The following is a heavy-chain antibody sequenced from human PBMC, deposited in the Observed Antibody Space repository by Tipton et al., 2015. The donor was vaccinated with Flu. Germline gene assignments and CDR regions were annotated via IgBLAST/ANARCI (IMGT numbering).Heavy chain of an antibody. D-gene: IGHD6-19*01. CDR2: IRHDESDK. Sequence: SLRLSCAASGFRFSGYGMHWVRQAPRKGLEWVAFIRHDESDKYYSDSVKGRFTISRDNSKDALYLLISSLRAEDTAVYYCAKDGWDTSGWYPFDYWGQGTLVTVSS. CDR1: GFRFSGYG. V-gene: IGHV3-30*02. CDR3: AKDGWDTSGWYPFDY. J-gene: IGHJ4*02.